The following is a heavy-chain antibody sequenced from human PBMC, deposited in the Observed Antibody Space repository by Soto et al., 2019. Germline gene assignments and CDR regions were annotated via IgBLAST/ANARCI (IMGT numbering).Heavy chain of an antibody. CDR2: IKQDGSEK. D-gene: IGHD4-17*01. Sequence: GGSLRLSCAASGFTFSSYWMSWVRQAPGKGLEWVTNIKQDGSEKYYVDSVKGRFTISRDNAKNSLYLQMNSLRAEDTAVYYCARELSYGDSDYWGQGPLVTVSS. CDR3: ARELSYGDSDY. J-gene: IGHJ4*02. V-gene: IGHV3-7*03. CDR1: GFTFSSYW.